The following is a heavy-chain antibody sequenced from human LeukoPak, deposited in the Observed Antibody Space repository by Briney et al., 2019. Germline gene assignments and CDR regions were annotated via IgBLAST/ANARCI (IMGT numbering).Heavy chain of an antibody. J-gene: IGHJ4*02. Sequence: PGGSLRLSCAASGFTFSSYAMSSVRQAPGKGLEWVSAISGSGGSTYYADSVKGRFTISRDNSKNALYLQLNSLRAEDTAVYYCAKPTSNAGYSSSWSESFDYWGQGNLVTVSS. V-gene: IGHV3-23*01. CDR3: AKPTSNAGYSSSWSESFDY. CDR2: ISGSGGST. CDR1: GFTFSSYA. D-gene: IGHD6-13*01.